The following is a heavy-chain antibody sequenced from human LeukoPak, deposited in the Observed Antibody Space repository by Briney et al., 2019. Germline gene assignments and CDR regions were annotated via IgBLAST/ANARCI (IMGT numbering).Heavy chain of an antibody. Sequence: SQTLSLTCAISGDSVSSNSGAWNWIRQSPSRGLEWLGRTYYRSKWYNEYAESVKSRINIKPDTSRNQFSLQLNSVTPEDTAVYYCVRDQAGLDYWGQGTLVTVYS. CDR3: VRDQAGLDY. CDR2: TYYRSKWYN. J-gene: IGHJ4*02. CDR1: GDSVSSNSGA. V-gene: IGHV6-1*01. D-gene: IGHD6-13*01.